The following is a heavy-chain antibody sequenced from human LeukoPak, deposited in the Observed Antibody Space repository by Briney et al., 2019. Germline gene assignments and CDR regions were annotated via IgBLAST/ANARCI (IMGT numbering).Heavy chain of an antibody. D-gene: IGHD3-22*01. Sequence: GGSLRLSCAASGFTFSSYAMSWVRQAPGKGLEWVSAISGSGGSTYYADSVKGRFTISRDNSKNTLYLQMNSLRAEDAAVYYCGKDRRITMIVVVKPFDYWGQGTLVTVSS. CDR3: GKDRRITMIVVVKPFDY. CDR2: ISGSGGST. J-gene: IGHJ4*02. V-gene: IGHV3-23*01. CDR1: GFTFSSYA.